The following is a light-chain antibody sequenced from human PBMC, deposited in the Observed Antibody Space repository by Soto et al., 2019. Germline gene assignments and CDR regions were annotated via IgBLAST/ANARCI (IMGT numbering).Light chain of an antibody. CDR3: QQYYSYPPWT. V-gene: IGKV1-8*01. J-gene: IGKJ1*01. Sequence: IQMTQSPSTLSGSVGDRVTITCRASRTISSYLAWYQQKPGKAPKLLIYAASTLQSGVPSRFSGSGSGTDFTLAISCLQSEDFATYYCQQYYSYPPWTFGQGTKVDI. CDR1: RTISSY. CDR2: AAS.